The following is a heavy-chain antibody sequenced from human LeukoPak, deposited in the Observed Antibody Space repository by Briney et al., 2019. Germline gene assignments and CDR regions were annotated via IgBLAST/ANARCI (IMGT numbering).Heavy chain of an antibody. CDR2: IFYTGSS. CDR3: ARAGAWQIDP. Sequence: SETLSLTCTVSGGSISSYYWSWIRQPPGKGLEWIGHIFYTGSSNYNPSHKRRVTISLDRSNNHFSLRLTSVTAADTAVYYCARAGAWQIDPWGQGTLVTVSS. V-gene: IGHV4-59*01. D-gene: IGHD3-10*01. CDR1: GGSISSYY. J-gene: IGHJ5*02.